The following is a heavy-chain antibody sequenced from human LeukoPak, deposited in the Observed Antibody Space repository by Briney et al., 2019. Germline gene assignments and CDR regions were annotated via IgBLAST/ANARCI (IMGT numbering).Heavy chain of an antibody. CDR2: ISAYNGNT. V-gene: IGHV1-18*01. D-gene: IGHD2-2*01. CDR1: GYTFTNYT. Sequence: GASVKVSCKTSGYTFTNYTITWVRQAPGQGLEWMGWISAYNGNTNYAQKLQGRVTMTTDTSTSTAYMELRSLRSDDTALYYCARLLCSSSSCYGYFDYWGQGTLVTVAS. CDR3: ARLLCSSSSCYGYFDY. J-gene: IGHJ4*02.